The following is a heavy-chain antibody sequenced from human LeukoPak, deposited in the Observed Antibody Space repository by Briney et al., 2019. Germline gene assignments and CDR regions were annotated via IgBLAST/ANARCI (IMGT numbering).Heavy chain of an antibody. CDR1: GGSISSYY. CDR2: IYYSGST. V-gene: IGHV4-59*01. J-gene: IGHJ4*02. Sequence: SETLSLTFTVSGGSISSYYWSWIRQPPGKGLEWIGYIYYSGSTNYNPSLKSRVTISVDTSKNQFSLKLSSVTAADTAVYYCARGRSIAAAGSTPFDYWGQGTLVTVSS. D-gene: IGHD6-13*01. CDR3: ARGRSIAAAGSTPFDY.